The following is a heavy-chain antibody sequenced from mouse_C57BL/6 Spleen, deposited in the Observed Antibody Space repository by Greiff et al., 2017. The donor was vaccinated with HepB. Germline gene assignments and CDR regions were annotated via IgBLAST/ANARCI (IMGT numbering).Heavy chain of an antibody. CDR1: GVDFSRYW. CDR3: ARQYGNYVGWFAY. CDR2: INPDSSTI. Sequence: AGGGVDFSRYWMSWVRRAPGKGLEWIGEINPDSSTINYAPSLKDKFIISRDNAKNTLYLQMSKVRSEDTALYYCARQYGNYVGWFAYWGQGTLVTVSA. J-gene: IGHJ3*01. V-gene: IGHV4-1*01. D-gene: IGHD2-10*02.